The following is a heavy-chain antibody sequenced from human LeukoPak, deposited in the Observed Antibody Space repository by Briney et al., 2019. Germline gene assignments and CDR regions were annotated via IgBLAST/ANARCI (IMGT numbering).Heavy chain of an antibody. J-gene: IGHJ4*02. Sequence: GASVKVSCKASGYTFITSDINWVRQASGQGLEWMGYMDPNSGHTESARKFQGRVTMTGDTSTSTAYMELSSLRSDDTAVYYCARDGLRFLEWLPPVDYWGQGTLVTVSS. D-gene: IGHD3-3*01. CDR1: GYTFITSD. CDR2: MDPNSGHT. CDR3: ARDGLRFLEWLPPVDY. V-gene: IGHV1-8*01.